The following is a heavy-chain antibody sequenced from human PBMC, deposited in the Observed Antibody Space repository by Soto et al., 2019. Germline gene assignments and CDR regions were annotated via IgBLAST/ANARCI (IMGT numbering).Heavy chain of an antibody. D-gene: IGHD3-22*01. CDR3: ARAPDYYDSSGYRGGWFDP. J-gene: IGHJ5*02. CDR2: IHHSGST. Sequence: PSETLSLTCAVYGGSFSGYYWSWIRQPPGKGLEWIGEIHHSGSTNYNASLKSRVTISVDTSKNQFSLKLSSVTAADTAVYYCARAPDYYDSSGYRGGWFDPWGQGTLVTVSS. CDR1: GGSFSGYY. V-gene: IGHV4-34*01.